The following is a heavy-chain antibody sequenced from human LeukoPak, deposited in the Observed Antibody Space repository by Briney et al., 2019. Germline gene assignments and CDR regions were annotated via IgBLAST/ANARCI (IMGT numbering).Heavy chain of an antibody. J-gene: IGHJ4*02. CDR2: IYYSGST. CDR1: GGSISSSSYY. Sequence: PSETLSLTCTVSGGSISSSSYYWGWIRQPPGKGLEWIGSIYYSGSTYYNPSLKSRVTTSVDTSKNQFSLKLSSVTAADTAVYYCARAHLATVVAPFDYWGQGTLVTVSS. D-gene: IGHD3-22*01. CDR3: ARAHLATVVAPFDY. V-gene: IGHV4-39*07.